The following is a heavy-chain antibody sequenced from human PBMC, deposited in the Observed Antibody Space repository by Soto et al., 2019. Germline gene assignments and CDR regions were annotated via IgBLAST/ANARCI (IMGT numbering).Heavy chain of an antibody. Sequence: ASVKVSCKASGYTFTSYGISWVRQAPGQGLEWMGWISAYNGNTNYAQKLQGRVTMTTDTSTSTAYMELRSLRSDDTAVYYCAREIGGYYDILTGYYMGAFDIWGQGTMVTVSS. CDR1: GYTFTSYG. CDR2: ISAYNGNT. CDR3: AREIGGYYDILTGYYMGAFDI. D-gene: IGHD3-9*01. V-gene: IGHV1-18*01. J-gene: IGHJ3*02.